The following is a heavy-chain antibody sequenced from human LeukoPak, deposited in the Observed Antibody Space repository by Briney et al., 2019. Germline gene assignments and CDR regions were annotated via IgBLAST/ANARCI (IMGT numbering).Heavy chain of an antibody. D-gene: IGHD2-15*01. CDR3: ARARFEGSCSGGSCYSGPDY. V-gene: IGHV1-69*02. CDR1: GGTFSSYT. Sequence: GSSVKVSCKASGGTFSSYTISWVRQAPGQGLEWMGRINPILGIANYAQKLQGRVTITADKSTSTAYMELSSLRSEDTAVYYCARARFEGSCSGGSCYSGPDYWGQGTLVTVSS. CDR2: INPILGIA. J-gene: IGHJ4*02.